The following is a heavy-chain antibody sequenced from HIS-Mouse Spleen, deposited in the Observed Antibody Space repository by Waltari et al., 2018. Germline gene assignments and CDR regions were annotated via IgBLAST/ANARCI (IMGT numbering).Heavy chain of an antibody. Sequence: QLQLQESDPGLVKPSETLSLTCTVSGGSISSSSYYWGWIRQQPGMGLELIGSIYYRGRNYYNPSQQSRVTLSVDPSKNEFSLKLSAVTAAEQAVYYCAREIPYSSSWYDWYFDLWGRGTLVTVSS. CDR1: GGSISSSSYY. J-gene: IGHJ2*01. D-gene: IGHD6-13*01. V-gene: IGHV4-39*07. CDR3: AREIPYSSSWYDWYFDL. CDR2: IYYRGRN.